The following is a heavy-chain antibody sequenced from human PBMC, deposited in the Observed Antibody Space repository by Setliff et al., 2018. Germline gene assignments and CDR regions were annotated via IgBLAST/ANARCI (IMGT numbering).Heavy chain of an antibody. CDR1: GGSISSSNW. Sequence: SSETLSLTCAVSGGSISSSNWWSWVRQPPGKGLEWIGEIYHSGSTNYNPSLKSRVTISVDTSKNQFSLKLSSVTAADTAVYYCARGVYYDFWSGYYTGKTLYWFDPWGQGTLVTVSS. D-gene: IGHD3-3*01. J-gene: IGHJ5*02. V-gene: IGHV4-4*02. CDR2: IYHSGST. CDR3: ARGVYYDFWSGYYTGKTLYWFDP.